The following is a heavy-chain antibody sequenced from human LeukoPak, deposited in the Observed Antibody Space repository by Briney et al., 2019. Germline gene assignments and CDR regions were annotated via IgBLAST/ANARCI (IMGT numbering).Heavy chain of an antibody. CDR1: GYTFTSYD. V-gene: IGHV1-8*03. Sequence: ASVKVSCKASGYTFTSYDINWVRQATGQGLEWMGWMNPNSGNTGYAQKLQGRVTITRNTSISTAYMELSSLRSEDRAVYYCARGDFLSSTSCYTCGGDPYYYYYMDVWGKGTTVTVSS. CDR3: ARGDFLSSTSCYTCGGDPYYYYYMDV. J-gene: IGHJ6*03. CDR2: MNPNSGNT. D-gene: IGHD2-2*02.